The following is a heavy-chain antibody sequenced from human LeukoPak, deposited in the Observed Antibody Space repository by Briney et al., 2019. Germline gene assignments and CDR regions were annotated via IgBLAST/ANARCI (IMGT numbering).Heavy chain of an antibody. CDR2: FDPEDGET. Sequence: ASVKVSCKVSGYTLTELSMHWVRQAPGKGLEWMGGFDPEDGETIYAQKFQGRVTMTEDTSTDTAYMELSGLRSEDTAVYYCATEAFGGVINAFDIWGQGTMVTVSS. CDR3: ATEAFGGVINAFDI. D-gene: IGHD3-16*02. V-gene: IGHV1-24*01. J-gene: IGHJ3*02. CDR1: GYTLTELS.